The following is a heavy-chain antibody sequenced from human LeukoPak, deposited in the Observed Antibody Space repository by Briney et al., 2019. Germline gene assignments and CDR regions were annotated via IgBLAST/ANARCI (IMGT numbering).Heavy chain of an antibody. D-gene: IGHD1-26*01. CDR2: IGTAGDT. V-gene: IGHV3-13*01. CDR3: ARDPYSGAYGDTYYYYMDV. J-gene: IGHJ6*03. CDR1: GFTFSSYD. Sequence: GGSLRLSCAASGFTFSSYDMHWVRQATGKGLEWVSAIGTAGDTYYPGSVKGRFTISRENAKNSLYLQMNSLRAEDTAVYYCARDPYSGAYGDTYYYYMDVWGKGTTVTISS.